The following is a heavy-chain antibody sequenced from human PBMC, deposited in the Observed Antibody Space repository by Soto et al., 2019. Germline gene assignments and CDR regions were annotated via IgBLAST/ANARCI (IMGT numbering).Heavy chain of an antibody. Sequence: ASVKVSCKASGYTFTSYAMHWVRQAPGQRLEWMGWINAGNGNTKYSQKFQGRVTITRDTSASTAYMELSSLRSEDTAVYYCARGSNGIVGASGAFDIWGQGTMVTVSS. CDR1: GYTFTSYA. V-gene: IGHV1-3*01. CDR3: ARGSNGIVGASGAFDI. CDR2: INAGNGNT. D-gene: IGHD1-26*01. J-gene: IGHJ3*02.